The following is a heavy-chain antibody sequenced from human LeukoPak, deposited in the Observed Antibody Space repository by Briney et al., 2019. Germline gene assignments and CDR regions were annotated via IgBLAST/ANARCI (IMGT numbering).Heavy chain of an antibody. J-gene: IGHJ4*02. V-gene: IGHV4-34*01. D-gene: IGHD3-10*01. CDR2: INHSGST. Sequence: LRLSCAASGFTFSDYYMSWIRQPPGKGLEWIGEINHSGSTNYNPSLKSRVTISVDTSKNQFSLKLSSVTAADTAVYYCARPHHYGSGSYYHYWGQGTLVTVSS. CDR1: GFTFSDYY. CDR3: ARPHHYGSGSYYHY.